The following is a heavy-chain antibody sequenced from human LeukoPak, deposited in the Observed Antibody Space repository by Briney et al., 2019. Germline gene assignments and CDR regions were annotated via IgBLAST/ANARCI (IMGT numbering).Heavy chain of an antibody. CDR3: ARQIVSGSMGCDF. CDR2: INFNSGGK. V-gene: IGHV1-2*02. Sequence: EASVKASCKASAYTFSGYYIHWVRQAPGQGLEWMGWINFNSGGKIFAEKFQDRVTMARDTSISTAYMELSRLRSDDTAVYYCARQIVSGSMGCDFWGQGTLVTVSS. D-gene: IGHD2-21*01. CDR1: AYTFSGYY. J-gene: IGHJ4*02.